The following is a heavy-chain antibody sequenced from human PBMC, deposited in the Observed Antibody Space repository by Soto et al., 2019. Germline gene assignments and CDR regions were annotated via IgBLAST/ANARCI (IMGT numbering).Heavy chain of an antibody. D-gene: IGHD6-19*01. CDR2: ISATDGGT. CDR3: ANGESIGWPAFDY. V-gene: IGHV3-23*01. Sequence: EVQLLESGGGLVQPGGSLGLSCAASGFTFRTYAMSWVRQATGKGLEWVSTISATDGGTYYADSVTGRFTISRDNSKNTLSLQMNSLRADDTAVYYCANGESIGWPAFDYWGQGTLVTFSS. CDR1: GFTFRTYA. J-gene: IGHJ4*02.